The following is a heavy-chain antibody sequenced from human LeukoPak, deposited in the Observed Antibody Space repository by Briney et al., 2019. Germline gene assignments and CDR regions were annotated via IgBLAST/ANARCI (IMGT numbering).Heavy chain of an antibody. V-gene: IGHV3-30*02. CDR3: AKDQLTYYFDSSGYYPLAY. CDR1: GFTVRSNY. J-gene: IGHJ4*02. Sequence: PGGSLRLSCAASGFTVRSNYMSWVRPAPGKGLEWVAFIRYDGSNKYYADSVKGRFTISSDKSKNTLYLQMNSLIAEDTAVYYCAKDQLTYYFDSSGYYPLAYWGQGTLVTVSS. CDR2: IRYDGSNK. D-gene: IGHD3-22*01.